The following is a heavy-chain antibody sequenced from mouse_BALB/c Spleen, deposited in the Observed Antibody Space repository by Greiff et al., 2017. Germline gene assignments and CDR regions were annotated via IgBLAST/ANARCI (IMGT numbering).Heavy chain of an antibody. J-gene: IGHJ4*01. CDR2: IDPETGGT. V-gene: IGHV1-15*01. Sequence: VKLMESGAELVRPGASVTLSCKASGYTFTDYEMHWVKQTPVHGLEWIGAIDPETGGTAYNQKFKGKATLTADKSSSTAYMELRSLTSEDSAVYYCTRGYPYYYAMDYWGQGTSVTVSS. CDR3: TRGYPYYYAMDY. D-gene: IGHD2-2*01. CDR1: GYTFTDYE.